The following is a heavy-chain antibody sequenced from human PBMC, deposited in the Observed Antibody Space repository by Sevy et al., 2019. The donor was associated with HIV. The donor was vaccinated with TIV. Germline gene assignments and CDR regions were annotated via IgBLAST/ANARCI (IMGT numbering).Heavy chain of an antibody. CDR1: GYTLTELS. D-gene: IGHD2-2*01. CDR2: FDPEDGET. J-gene: IGHJ6*02. CDR3: ATAWGVPAAILNYYYYGMDV. V-gene: IGHV1-24*01. Sequence: ASVKVSCKVSGYTLTELSMHWVRQAPGKGLEWMGGFDPEDGETIYAQKFQGRVTMTEDTSTDTAYMELSSLRSEDTAVYYCATAWGVPAAILNYYYYGMDVWGQGTTATVSS.